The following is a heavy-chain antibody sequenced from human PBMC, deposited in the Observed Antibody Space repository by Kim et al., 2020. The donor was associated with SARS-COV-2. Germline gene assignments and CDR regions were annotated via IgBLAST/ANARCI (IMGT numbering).Heavy chain of an antibody. CDR2: IKSKTDGGTT. J-gene: IGHJ3*02. D-gene: IGHD1-26*01. V-gene: IGHV3-15*01. CDR3: TTGSELLHDAFDI. Sequence: GGSLRLSCAASGFTFSNAWMSWVRQAPGKGLEWVGRIKSKTDGGTTDYAAPVKGRFTISRDDSKNTLYLQMNSLKTEDTAVYYCTTGSELLHDAFDIWGQGTMVTVSS. CDR1: GFTFSNAW.